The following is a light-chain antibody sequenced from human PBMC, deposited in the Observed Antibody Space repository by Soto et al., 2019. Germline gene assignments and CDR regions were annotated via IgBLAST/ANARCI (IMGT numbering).Light chain of an antibody. CDR2: GAS. CDR1: QSVSTN. CDR3: QHYGRGSPIA. Sequence: EIVLTQSPGSLSLSPGEGATLSCRASQSVSTNVAWYQQRPGQPPKLLIFGASSRATGIPARFCGSGSGTDFTLIINRLQPEDFALYFCQHYGRGSPIAFGLGTRLEIK. V-gene: IGKV3-20*01. J-gene: IGKJ5*01.